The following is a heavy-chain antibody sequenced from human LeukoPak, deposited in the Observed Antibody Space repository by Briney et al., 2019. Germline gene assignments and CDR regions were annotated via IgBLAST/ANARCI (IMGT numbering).Heavy chain of an antibody. CDR1: GFTFSSYG. CDR3: AKRGDAEGLGEYDY. V-gene: IGHV3-23*01. J-gene: IGHJ4*02. Sequence: EGSLRLSCAASGFTFSSYGMSWVRQAPGKGLEWVSAISVSGNTYHADSVKGRFTISRDNSKNTLYLQMNSLRAEDTAVYYCAKRGDAEGLGEYDYWGQGTLVTVSS. D-gene: IGHD3-16*01. CDR2: ISVSGNT.